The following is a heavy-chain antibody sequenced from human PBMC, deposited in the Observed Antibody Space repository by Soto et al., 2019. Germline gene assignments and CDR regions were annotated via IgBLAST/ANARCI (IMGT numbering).Heavy chain of an antibody. V-gene: IGHV3-30-3*01. CDR1: GFTFSSYA. J-gene: IGHJ4*02. Sequence: GGSLRLSCAASGFTFSSYAMHWVRQAPGKGLEWVAVISYDGSNKYYADSVKGRFTISRDNSKNTLYLQMNSLRAEDTAVYYCAKDKPPGYCSSTSCYSGSLALDYWGQGTLVTVSS. D-gene: IGHD2-2*01. CDR2: ISYDGSNK. CDR3: AKDKPPGYCSSTSCYSGSLALDY.